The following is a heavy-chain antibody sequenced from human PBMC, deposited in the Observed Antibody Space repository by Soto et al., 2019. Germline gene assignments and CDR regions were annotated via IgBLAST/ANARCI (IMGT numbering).Heavy chain of an antibody. CDR3: ARDLSRALGARWFDP. D-gene: IGHD3-16*01. Sequence: QVQLQESGPGLVRPSQTLSLTCTVSGGSISSGDYYWSWIRQHPGKGLEWIGYIFYSGSTYYNPSLKSPVTISVDTSRNHFSLKLSSVTAADTAVYYCARDLSRALGARWFDPWGQGTLVTVSS. CDR2: IFYSGST. J-gene: IGHJ5*02. V-gene: IGHV4-31*01. CDR1: GGSISSGDYY.